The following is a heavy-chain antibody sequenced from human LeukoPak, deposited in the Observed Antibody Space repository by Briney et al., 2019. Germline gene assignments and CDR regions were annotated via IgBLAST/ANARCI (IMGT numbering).Heavy chain of an antibody. J-gene: IGHJ5*02. CDR1: GGSFSGYY. V-gene: IGHV4-34*01. Sequence: SETLSLTCAVYGGSFSGYYWSWIRQPPGKGPEWIGEINSSGSINYNPSLKSRVTISVDMSKNQFSLKLTSVTAADTAMYYCARAPEKGNDSGSYFGFDPWGQGTLVTVSS. CDR2: INSSGSI. D-gene: IGHD1-26*01. CDR3: ARAPEKGNDSGSYFGFDP.